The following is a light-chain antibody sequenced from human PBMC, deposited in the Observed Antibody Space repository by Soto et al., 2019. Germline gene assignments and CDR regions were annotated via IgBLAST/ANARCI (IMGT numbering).Light chain of an antibody. Sequence: EIVLTQSPGTLSLSPGERATLSCRASQSVSSSYLAWYQQKPGQAPRLLIYGASGRASGIPDRFSGSASGTDFTLTISRLEPEDFAVYFCQQYAHSPWTFGQGTKVDIK. V-gene: IGKV3-20*01. CDR1: QSVSSSY. CDR2: GAS. CDR3: QQYAHSPWT. J-gene: IGKJ1*01.